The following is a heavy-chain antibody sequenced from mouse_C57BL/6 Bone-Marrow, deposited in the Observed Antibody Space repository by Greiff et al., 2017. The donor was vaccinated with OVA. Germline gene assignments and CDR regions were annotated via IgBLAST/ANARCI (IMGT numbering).Heavy chain of an antibody. CDR3: ARDDGYFFEY. J-gene: IGHJ2*01. V-gene: IGHV1-76*01. CDR2: IYPGSGST. D-gene: IGHD2-3*01. Sequence: VQLQQSGAEVVRPGASVKLSCKASGYTFTDHYINWVKQRPGQGLEWIARIYPGSGSTYYNEKFKGKATLTAEKSSNTAYMQLSSLTSEDSAVYFCARDDGYFFEYWGQGTTLTVSS. CDR1: GYTFTDHY.